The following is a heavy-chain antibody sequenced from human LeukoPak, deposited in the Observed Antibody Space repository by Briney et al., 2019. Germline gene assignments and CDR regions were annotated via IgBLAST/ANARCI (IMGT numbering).Heavy chain of an antibody. J-gene: IGHJ3*02. CDR3: ARGRGGDAGAFDI. D-gene: IGHD2-21*02. CDR2: INPNSGGT. Sequence: ASVKVSCKASGYTFTGYYMHWVRQAPGQGLEWMGWINPNSGGTNYAQKFQGRVTMTRDTSISTAYMELSRLRSDDTAVYYCARGRGGDAGAFDIWGQGTMVTVSS. V-gene: IGHV1-2*02. CDR1: GYTFTGYY.